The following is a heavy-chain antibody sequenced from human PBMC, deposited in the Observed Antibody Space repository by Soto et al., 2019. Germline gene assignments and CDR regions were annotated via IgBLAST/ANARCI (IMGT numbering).Heavy chain of an antibody. D-gene: IGHD6-19*01. CDR2: IYSSGST. CDR3: ARDPGSIAVAGTT. CDR1: GFTVTSNY. J-gene: IGHJ4*02. Sequence: EVQLVESGGGLIQPGGSLRLSCAASGFTVTSNYMSWVRQAPGKGLEWVSVIYSSGSTYYADSVKGRFTISRDNSKNTLYVQMTRLRAEDTAVYYCARDPGSIAVAGTTWGQGTLVTVSS. V-gene: IGHV3-53*01.